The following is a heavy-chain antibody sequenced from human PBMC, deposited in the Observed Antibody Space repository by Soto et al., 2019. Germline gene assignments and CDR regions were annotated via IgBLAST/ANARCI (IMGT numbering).Heavy chain of an antibody. Sequence: ASVKVSWKGSGDAFTSDGSSCVLQAPGQVLEWXGWIRAYNGNRNYAQKLQCRGTMTTDTSTSTAYMELRSLRSDDTAVYYWARGEAACFQAISYDVWGQGTTVTVSS. CDR3: ARGEAACFQAISYDV. CDR1: GDAFTSDG. J-gene: IGHJ6*02. CDR2: IRAYNGNR. D-gene: IGHD5-18*01. V-gene: IGHV1-18*01.